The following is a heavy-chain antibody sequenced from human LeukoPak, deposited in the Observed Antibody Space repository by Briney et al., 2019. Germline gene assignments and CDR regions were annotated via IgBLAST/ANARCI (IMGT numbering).Heavy chain of an antibody. CDR1: GFTFSSYS. CDR3: ATAIVVVPAATHDDY. V-gene: IGHV3-48*01. Sequence: GVSLRLSCAASGFTFSSYSMNWVRQAPGKGLEWVSYISSSSSTIYYADFVKGRFTISRDNAKNSLYLQMNSLRAEDTAVYYCATAIVVVPAATHDDYWGQGTLVTVSS. J-gene: IGHJ4*02. D-gene: IGHD2-2*01. CDR2: ISSSSSTI.